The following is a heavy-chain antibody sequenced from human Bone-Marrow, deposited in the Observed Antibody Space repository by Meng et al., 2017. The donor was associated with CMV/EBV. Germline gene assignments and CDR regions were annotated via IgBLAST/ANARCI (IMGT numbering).Heavy chain of an antibody. V-gene: IGHV4-34*01. Sequence: QVHRQQGGAGLLKPSGTLSLTCGVYGAPFSGYWSWVRQPPGKGLEWIGEITHSGSTNYNVSLKSRVTISIDTSKNQFSLKLSSVTATDTAVYYCAPGFRSWSGSYSSWGQGTLVTVSS. J-gene: IGHJ4*02. CDR1: GAPFSGY. CDR2: ITHSGST. D-gene: IGHD1-26*01. CDR3: APGFRSWSGSYSS.